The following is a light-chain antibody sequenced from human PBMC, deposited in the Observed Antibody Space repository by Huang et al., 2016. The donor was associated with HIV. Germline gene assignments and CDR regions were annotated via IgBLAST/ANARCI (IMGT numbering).Light chain of an antibody. J-gene: IGKJ2*01. V-gene: IGKV3-15*01. CDR3: QQSNDWPPYT. CDR1: QNVTTH. CDR2: AEA. Sequence: EIVLMQSPATLSVSPGETASLSCRASQNVTTHLAWYQQRPGQSPRRLIYAEATRAIGTPARFSGSGAGTDFTLTISNVQAEDSAVDYCQQSNDWPPYTFGPGTKL.